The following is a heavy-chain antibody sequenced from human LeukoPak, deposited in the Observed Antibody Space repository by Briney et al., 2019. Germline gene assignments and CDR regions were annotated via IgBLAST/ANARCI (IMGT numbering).Heavy chain of an antibody. J-gene: IGHJ6*02. Sequence: SETLSLTCTVSAVSVSNSRYYWGWIRQPPGKGLEWIGSISYSGSTYSNPSLKSRVAMSLDTSKNQFSLRLNFLTSADTAVYYCARATGYCSGGSCSGVMDVWGQGTTVTVSS. D-gene: IGHD2-15*01. CDR3: ARATGYCSGGSCSGVMDV. V-gene: IGHV4-39*07. CDR2: ISYSGST. CDR1: AVSVSNSRYY.